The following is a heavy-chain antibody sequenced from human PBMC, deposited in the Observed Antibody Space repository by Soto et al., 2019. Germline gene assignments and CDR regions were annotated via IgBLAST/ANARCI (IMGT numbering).Heavy chain of an antibody. D-gene: IGHD2-21*02. CDR3: AREPDAQTGGDYYHDAFDL. CDR1: GGTFSSYA. CDR2: IIPVFGTA. J-gene: IGHJ3*01. Sequence: QVQLVQSGAEVKKPGSSVKVSCKASGGTFSSYAISWVRQAPGQGLEWMGGIIPVFGTANYAQKFQGRVTITADESTSTAYMELSSLRSEDTAVYYCAREPDAQTGGDYYHDAFDLWGQGTMVTVSS. V-gene: IGHV1-69*01.